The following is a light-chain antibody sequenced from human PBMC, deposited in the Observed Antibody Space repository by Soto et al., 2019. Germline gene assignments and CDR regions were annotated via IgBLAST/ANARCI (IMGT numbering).Light chain of an antibody. CDR2: KVS. V-gene: IGKV1-5*03. CDR1: QSINTW. J-gene: IGKJ1*01. CDR3: QQYNSNSWT. Sequence: DIQMTQSPSTLSASVGDRVTITCLASQSINTWLAWYQQKPGKAPNLLIYKVSNLESGIPSRFSGGGSGTEFTFTISSLQPDDFATYYCQQYNSNSWTFGQGTKVAIK.